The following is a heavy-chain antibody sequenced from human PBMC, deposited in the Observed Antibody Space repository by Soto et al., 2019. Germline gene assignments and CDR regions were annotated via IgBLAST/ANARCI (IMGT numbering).Heavy chain of an antibody. J-gene: IGHJ4*02. V-gene: IGHV3-23*01. CDR1: GFTLSTYA. Sequence: EVQLLESGGGLVQPGGSLRLSCAASGFTLSTYAMSWVRQAPGKGLEWVSAISVSGGSTYYADSVKGRFTISRDISKNTLYLQMNSLRAEDTALYYCAKQDILTGYGGWGQGTLVTVSS. CDR2: ISVSGGST. D-gene: IGHD3-9*01. CDR3: AKQDILTGYGG.